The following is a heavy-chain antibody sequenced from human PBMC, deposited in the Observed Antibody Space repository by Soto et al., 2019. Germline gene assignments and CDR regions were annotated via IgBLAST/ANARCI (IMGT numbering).Heavy chain of an antibody. V-gene: IGHV4-4*08. D-gene: IGHD7-27*01. Sequence: SETLSLTCIVSGDSVSVSYWSWIRQPPGKGLEWIGNIHHTGRTNYNPSLRSRATMSVDTSKNQFSLNLDSMTAADTAVYYCARSISGVRTFYFYSYMDVWGKGTTVTVSS. CDR2: IHHTGRT. CDR1: GDSVSVSY. J-gene: IGHJ6*03. CDR3: ARSISGVRTFYFYSYMDV.